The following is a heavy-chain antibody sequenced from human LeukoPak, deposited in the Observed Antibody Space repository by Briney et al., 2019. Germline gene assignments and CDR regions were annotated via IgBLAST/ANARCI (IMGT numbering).Heavy chain of an antibody. Sequence: SETLSLTCAVYGGSFSGYYWSWIRQPPGKGLEWIGEINHSGSTNYNPSLKSRVTISVDTSKNQFSLKLSSVTAADTAVYHCARGGWLQTLNYWGQGTLVTVSS. V-gene: IGHV4-34*01. D-gene: IGHD5-12*01. CDR1: GGSFSGYY. J-gene: IGHJ4*02. CDR2: INHSGST. CDR3: ARGGWLQTLNY.